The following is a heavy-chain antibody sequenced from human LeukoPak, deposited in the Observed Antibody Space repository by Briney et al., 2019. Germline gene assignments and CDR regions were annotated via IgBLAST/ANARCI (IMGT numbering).Heavy chain of an antibody. J-gene: IGHJ3*02. V-gene: IGHV1-2*02. CDR2: INPNSGGT. CDR1: GYTFTGYY. D-gene: IGHD2-15*01. Sequence: ASVKVSCKASGYTFTGYYMHWVRQAPGQGLEWMGWINPNSGGTNYAQKFQGRVTMTRDTSISTAYMELSRLRSDDTAVYYCARDIVVVVAATGTDAFDIWGQGTMVTVSS. CDR3: ARDIVVVVAATGTDAFDI.